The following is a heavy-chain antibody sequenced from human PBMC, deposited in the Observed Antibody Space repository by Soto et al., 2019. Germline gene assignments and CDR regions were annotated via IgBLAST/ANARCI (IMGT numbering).Heavy chain of an antibody. V-gene: IGHV1-46*01. J-gene: IGHJ4*02. CDR2: INPSGGST. CDR3: ARDQIKQQLVPTLYY. D-gene: IGHD6-13*01. CDR1: GYTFTSYY. Sequence: ASVKVSCKASGYTFTSYYMHWVRQAPGQGLEWMGIINPSGGSTSYAQKFQGRVTMTRDTSTSTVYMELSSLRSEDTAVYYCARDQIKQQLVPTLYYWGQGTLVTVSS.